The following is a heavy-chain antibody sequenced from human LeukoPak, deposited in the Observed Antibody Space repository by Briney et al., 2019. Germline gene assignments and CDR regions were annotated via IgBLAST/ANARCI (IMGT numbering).Heavy chain of an antibody. CDR1: GGSFSGYY. J-gene: IGHJ4*02. V-gene: IGHV4-34*01. Sequence: PSETLSLTCAVYGGSFSGYYWSWIRQPPGKGREWIGEINHSGSTNYNPPLKSRVTISVDTSKNQFSLKLSSVTAADTDVYYCARGKAPNYWGQGTLVTVSS. CDR3: ARGKAPNY. CDR2: INHSGST.